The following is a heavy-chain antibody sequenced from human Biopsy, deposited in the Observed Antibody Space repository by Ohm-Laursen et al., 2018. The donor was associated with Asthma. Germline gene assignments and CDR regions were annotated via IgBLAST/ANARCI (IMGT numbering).Heavy chain of an antibody. CDR2: INSVFGTT. D-gene: IGHD2-2*01. J-gene: IGHJ4*02. Sequence: SVKVSCKSLGGTFNSYVIGWVRQAPGQWLEWMGGINSVFGTTTYPQKFQDRVTITADDSTSTVYMELSSLRSEDTAVYYCARKAGSCISRTCYSLDFWGQGTLVTVSS. CDR1: GGTFNSYV. V-gene: IGHV1-69*13. CDR3: ARKAGSCISRTCYSLDF.